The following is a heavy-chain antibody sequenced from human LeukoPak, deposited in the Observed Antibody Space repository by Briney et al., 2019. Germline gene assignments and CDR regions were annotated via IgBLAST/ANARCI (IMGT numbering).Heavy chain of an antibody. Sequence: GGSLRLSCAVSGLTFSDAWMVWVRQAPGKGLEWVARISAGGTTHYAAPVNARFIASRDDSKATVYLQMNSLTTEDTAVCYCTTAPTRDWLPYFHYWGQGTVVTVSS. V-gene: IGHV3-15*01. CDR1: GLTFSDAW. CDR2: ISAGGTT. D-gene: IGHD5-12*01. J-gene: IGHJ4*02. CDR3: TTAPTRDWLPYFHY.